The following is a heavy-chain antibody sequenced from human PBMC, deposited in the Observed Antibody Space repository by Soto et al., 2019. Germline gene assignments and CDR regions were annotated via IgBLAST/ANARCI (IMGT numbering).Heavy chain of an antibody. Sequence: PSQTLSLTCAISGDSVSSNSAAWNWIRQSPSRGLEWLGRTYYRSKWYNDYAVSVKSRITINPDTSKNQFSLQLNSVTPEDTAVYYCARDHRIAVAGTGHGRVWFDPWGQGTLVTVSS. CDR2: TYYRSKWYN. CDR1: GDSVSSNSAA. D-gene: IGHD6-19*01. V-gene: IGHV6-1*01. CDR3: ARDHRIAVAGTGHGRVWFDP. J-gene: IGHJ5*02.